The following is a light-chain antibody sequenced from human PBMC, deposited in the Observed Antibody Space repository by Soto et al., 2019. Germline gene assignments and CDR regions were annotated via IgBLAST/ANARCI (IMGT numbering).Light chain of an antibody. J-gene: IGKJ1*01. Sequence: EVVLTQSPGTVSLSPGERATLSCRASQSVTSNYLAWYQQKPGQAPRLLIYAASSRATGIPDRFSGSGSGRDFSISISRREQEDFAVYYCQQYGSSMPWTFGQGTKVEIK. V-gene: IGKV3-20*01. CDR1: QSVTSNY. CDR3: QQYGSSMPWT. CDR2: AAS.